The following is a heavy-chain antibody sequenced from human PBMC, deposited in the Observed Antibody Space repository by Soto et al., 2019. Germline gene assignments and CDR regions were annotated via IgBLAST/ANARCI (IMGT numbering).Heavy chain of an antibody. CDR1: GFTFSSYG. V-gene: IGHV3-30*18. J-gene: IGHJ4*02. CDR2: ISYDGSNK. CDR3: ANGPPFDYGDYAAIDY. D-gene: IGHD4-17*01. Sequence: GGSLRLSCAASGFTFSSYGMHWVRQAPGKGLEWVAVISYDGSNKYYADSVKGRFTISRDNSKNTLYLQMNSLRAEDTAVYYCANGPPFDYGDYAAIDYWGQGTLVTVSS.